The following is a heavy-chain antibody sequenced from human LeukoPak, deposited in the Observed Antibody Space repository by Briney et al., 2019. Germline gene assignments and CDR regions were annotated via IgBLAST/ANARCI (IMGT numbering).Heavy chain of an antibody. J-gene: IGHJ4*02. Sequence: GGSLRLSCAASGFTFSSYAMSWVRQAPGKGLEWVSAISGSGGSTYYADSVKGRFTISRDNSKNTLYLQMNSLRAEDAAVYYCAKPSERYFDWLLYYWGQGTLVTVSS. CDR1: GFTFSSYA. V-gene: IGHV3-23*01. D-gene: IGHD3-9*01. CDR2: ISGSGGST. CDR3: AKPSERYFDWLLYY.